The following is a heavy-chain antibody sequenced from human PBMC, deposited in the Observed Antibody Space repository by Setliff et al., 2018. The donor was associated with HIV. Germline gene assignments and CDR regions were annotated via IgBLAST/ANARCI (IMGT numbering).Heavy chain of an antibody. Sequence: SSETLSLTCTVSDDSVSTFYWNWIRQPPGKGLEWIGFIHHTGSTVSNPSLKSRVTILMDLSGNQLSLHLASVTTADTAVYFCAPGEGVASTYYHDWGQGTQVTVSS. D-gene: IGHD3-3*01. J-gene: IGHJ4*01. CDR2: IHHTGST. V-gene: IGHV4-59*02. CDR3: APGEGVASTYYHD. CDR1: DDSVSTFY.